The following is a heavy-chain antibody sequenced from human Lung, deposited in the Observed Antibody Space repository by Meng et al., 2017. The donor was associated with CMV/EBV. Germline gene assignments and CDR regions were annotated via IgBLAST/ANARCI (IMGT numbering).Heavy chain of an antibody. D-gene: IGHD3-10*02. J-gene: IGHJ4*02. CDR1: GLSLTTRGAG. CDR3: PRPARHYSSGIYYVPFAY. V-gene: IGHV2-5*01. Sequence: SGPTLVKPTQTLTLTCSLSGLSLTTRGAGVGWIRQPPGKALEWLALIYWNGDERYSPSLKNRVTITKDSSGWRVGLTMTNLNPADTGTYFSPRPARHYSSGIYYVPFAYWGQGTVVTVSS. CDR2: IYWNGDE.